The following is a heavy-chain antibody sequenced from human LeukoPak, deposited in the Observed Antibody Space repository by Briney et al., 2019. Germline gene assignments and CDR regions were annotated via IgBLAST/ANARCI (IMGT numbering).Heavy chain of an antibody. CDR1: GGSFSGYY. Sequence: SETLSLTCAAYGGSFSGYYWSWIRQPPGKGLEWIGEINHSGSTNYNPSLKSRVTISVDTSKNQFSLKLSSVTAADTAVYYCARLVKVVRGVIITLIDYWGQGTLVTVSS. CDR2: INHSGST. D-gene: IGHD3-10*01. J-gene: IGHJ4*02. V-gene: IGHV4-34*01. CDR3: ARLVKVVRGVIITLIDY.